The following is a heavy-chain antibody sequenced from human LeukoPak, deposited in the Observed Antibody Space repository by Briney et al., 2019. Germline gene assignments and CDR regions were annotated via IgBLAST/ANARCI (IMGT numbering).Heavy chain of an antibody. Sequence: SETLSLTCAVSGSSISSGGYSWSWFRQPPGKGLEWIGYISYSGSTNYNPSLKSRITISLDTSKNQFSLKLSSVTAADTAVYYCARARIQLWDPTSGFDAFDIWGQGTMVTVSS. CDR1: GSSISSGGYS. D-gene: IGHD5-18*01. CDR2: ISYSGST. V-gene: IGHV4-61*08. CDR3: ARARIQLWDPTSGFDAFDI. J-gene: IGHJ3*02.